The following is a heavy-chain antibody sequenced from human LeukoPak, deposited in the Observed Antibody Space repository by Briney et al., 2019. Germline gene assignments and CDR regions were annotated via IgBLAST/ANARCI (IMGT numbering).Heavy chain of an antibody. CDR3: ARDSLYYDILTGYPSPIDY. Sequence: GSLRLSCAASGFTFSSYWMSWVRQAPGKGLEWVANIKQDGSEKYYVDSVKGRFTISRDNAKNSLYLQMNSLRAEDTAVYYCARDSLYYDILTGYPSPIDYWGQGTLVTVSS. D-gene: IGHD3-9*01. CDR1: GFTFSSYW. V-gene: IGHV3-7*01. CDR2: IKQDGSEK. J-gene: IGHJ4*02.